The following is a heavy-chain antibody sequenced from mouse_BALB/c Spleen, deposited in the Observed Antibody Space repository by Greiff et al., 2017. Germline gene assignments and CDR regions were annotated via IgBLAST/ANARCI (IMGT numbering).Heavy chain of an antibody. V-gene: IGHV5-6*01. CDR2: ISSGGSYT. D-gene: IGHD1-1*01. Sequence: EVMLVESGGDLVKPGGSLKLSCAASGFTFSSYGMSWVRQTPDKRLEWVATISSGGSYTYYPDSVKGRFTISRDNAKNTLYLQMSSLKSEDTAMYYCARDDGSKYYAMDYWGQGTSVTVSS. CDR1: GFTFSSYG. CDR3: ARDDGSKYYAMDY. J-gene: IGHJ4*01.